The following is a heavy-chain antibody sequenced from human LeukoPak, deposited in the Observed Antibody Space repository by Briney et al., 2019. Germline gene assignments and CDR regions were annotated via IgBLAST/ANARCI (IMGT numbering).Heavy chain of an antibody. CDR1: GGSISSSSYY. V-gene: IGHV4-61*02. CDR3: ARGDARGDAFDI. D-gene: IGHD3-10*01. J-gene: IGHJ3*02. CDR2: IYTSGST. Sequence: SETLSLTCTVSGGSISSSSYYWSWIRQPAGKGLEWIGRIYTSGSTNYNPSLKSRVTISVDTSKNQFSLKLSSVTAADTAVYYCARGDARGDAFDIWGQGTMVTVSS.